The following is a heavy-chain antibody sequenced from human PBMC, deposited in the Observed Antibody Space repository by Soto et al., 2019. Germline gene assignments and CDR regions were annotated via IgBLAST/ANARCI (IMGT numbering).Heavy chain of an antibody. D-gene: IGHD3-16*01. CDR3: ARDFEYTFYYFDY. CDR1: GYSISSCYY. Sequence: SETLSLTCAVSGYSISSCYYWGWIRQPPGKGLECIGSIYHSGSTYYNPSLKSRVTISVDTSKNQFSLKLSSVTAADTAVYYCARDFEYTFYYFDYWGQGTLVTVSS. CDR2: IYHSGST. J-gene: IGHJ4*02. V-gene: IGHV4-38-2*02.